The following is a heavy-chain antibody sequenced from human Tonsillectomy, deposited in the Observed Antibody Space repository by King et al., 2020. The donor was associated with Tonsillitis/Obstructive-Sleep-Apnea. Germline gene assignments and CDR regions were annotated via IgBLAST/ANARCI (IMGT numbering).Heavy chain of an antibody. CDR2: ISYDGSNK. J-gene: IGHJ3*02. V-gene: IGHV3-30*04. D-gene: IGHD3-22*01. Sequence: VQLVESGGGVVQPGRSLRLSCAASGFTFSIYAIHWVRQAPGKGLEWVAVISYDGSNKYYADSVKGRFTISRDNSKNTLDLQMNSLRAEDTAVYYCAREGIYHSSGYADAFDIWGQGTMVTVSS. CDR1: GFTFSIYA. CDR3: AREGIYHSSGYADAFDI.